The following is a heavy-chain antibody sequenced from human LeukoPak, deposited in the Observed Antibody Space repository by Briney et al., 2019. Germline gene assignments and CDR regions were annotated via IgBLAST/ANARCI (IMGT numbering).Heavy chain of an antibody. CDR3: AKVKGKDGVRDAYDM. J-gene: IGHJ3*02. CDR1: GFTFSNSA. CDR2: ISNSGGST. V-gene: IGHV3-23*01. D-gene: IGHD1-1*01. Sequence: GGSLRLSCAASGFTFSNSAMTWVRQVPGKGLEWVSSISNSGGSTYYADFVKGRFTIARDDSKNTLYLQMNGLRAEDTALYYCAKVKGKDGVRDAYDMWGQGTMVTVSS.